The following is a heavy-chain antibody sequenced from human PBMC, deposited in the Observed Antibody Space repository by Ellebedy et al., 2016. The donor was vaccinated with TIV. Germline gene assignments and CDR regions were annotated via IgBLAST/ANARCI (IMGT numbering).Heavy chain of an antibody. CDR2: INTSGRA. J-gene: IGHJ6*02. V-gene: IGHV4-4*07. D-gene: IGHD3-10*01. CDR3: ARVSSVVRGYYYYGMDV. Sequence: SETLSLTXTVSGGSISSYYWTWIRQPAGEGLEWIGRINTSGRANYNPSLKSRVTMSIDTSKNQFSLKLSSVTAADTAVYYCARVSSVVRGYYYYGMDVWGQGTAVTVSS. CDR1: GGSISSYY.